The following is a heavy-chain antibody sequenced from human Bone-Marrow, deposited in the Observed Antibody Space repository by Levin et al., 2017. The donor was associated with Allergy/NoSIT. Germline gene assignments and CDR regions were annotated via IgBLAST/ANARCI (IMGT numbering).Heavy chain of an antibody. D-gene: IGHD5-12*01. CDR1: GGSISSYY. J-gene: IGHJ4*02. Sequence: SETLSLTCTVSGGSISSYYWSWIRQPPGKGLEWIGYIYYSGGTNYNPSLKSRVTISVDTSKNQFSLKLSSVTAADTAVYYCARGRYSGYDSDYWGQGTLVTVSS. V-gene: IGHV4-59*01. CDR2: IYYSGGT. CDR3: ARGRYSGYDSDY.